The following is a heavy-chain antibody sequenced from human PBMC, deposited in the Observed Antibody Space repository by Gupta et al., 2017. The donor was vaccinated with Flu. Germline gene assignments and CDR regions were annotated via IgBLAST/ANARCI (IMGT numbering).Heavy chain of an antibody. Sequence: QVQLQESGPGLVKPSETLSLTCTVSGGSISSYYWSWIRQPAGQGLEWIGRIDTSGSTNYNPSRKSRVTMSVDTSKNQFALKLSSVTAADTAVYYCARDRLPFYGDAQGGSGSYYYLDYWGQGTLVTVSS. CDR2: IDTSGST. CDR3: ARDRLPFYGDAQGGSGSYYYLDY. CDR1: GGSISSYY. J-gene: IGHJ4*02. D-gene: IGHD3-10*01. V-gene: IGHV4-4*07.